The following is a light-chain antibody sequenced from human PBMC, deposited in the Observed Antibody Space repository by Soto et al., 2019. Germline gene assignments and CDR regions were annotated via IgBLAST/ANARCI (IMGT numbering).Light chain of an antibody. J-gene: IGLJ3*02. V-gene: IGLV2-14*01. CDR2: EVS. CDR3: TSYTSSTTWV. CDR1: SSDVGRYNY. Sequence: QSVLTQPASVSGSPGQSITISCTGTSSDVGRYNYVSWYQQHPGKAPKLMIYEVSNRPSGVSNRFSASKSGNTASLTISGLQAGDEADYYCTSYTSSTTWVFGGGTKLTVL.